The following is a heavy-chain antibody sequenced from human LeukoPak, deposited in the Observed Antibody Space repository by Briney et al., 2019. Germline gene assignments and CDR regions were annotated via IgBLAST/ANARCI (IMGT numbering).Heavy chain of an antibody. J-gene: IGHJ4*02. CDR3: ARVPRYYDFWSGYNNLDY. D-gene: IGHD3-3*01. V-gene: IGHV1-8*01. CDR1: GYTFTSYD. CDR2: MNPNSGNT. Sequence: GASVKVSCEASGYTFTSYDINWVRQATGQGLEWMGWMNPNSGNTGYAQKFQGRVTMTRNTSISTAYMELSSLRSEDTAVYYCARVPRYYDFWSGYNNLDYWGQGTLVTVSS.